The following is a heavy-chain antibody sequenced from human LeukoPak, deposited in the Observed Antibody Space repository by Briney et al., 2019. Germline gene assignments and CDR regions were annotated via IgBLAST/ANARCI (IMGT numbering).Heavy chain of an antibody. CDR1: GYTFTSYG. CDR2: ISAYNGNT. D-gene: IGHD6-19*01. CDR3: ARDYLEAEGQTDDYFDS. V-gene: IGHV1-18*01. J-gene: IGHJ4*02. Sequence: ASVKVSCKASGYTFTSYGISWVRQAPGQGLEWMGWISAYNGNTNYAQKLRGRVTMTTDISTSTAYMELRSLRSDDTAVYYCARDYLEAEGQTDDYFDSWGQGTLVTVSS.